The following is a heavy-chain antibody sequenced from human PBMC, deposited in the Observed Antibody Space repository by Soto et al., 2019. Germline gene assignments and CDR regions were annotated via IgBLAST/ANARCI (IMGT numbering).Heavy chain of an antibody. Sequence: GGSLRLSCAASGFTFSRYAMSWVRQAPGKGLEWVSAISGSGGSTYYADSVNGRFTNSRDNSKITLYLQMNSLRAEDTAVYYCAKDCCGARITIFGVVIISGEVDYWGQGTLVTVSS. CDR1: GFTFSRYA. CDR3: AKDCCGARITIFGVVIISGEVDY. J-gene: IGHJ4*02. CDR2: ISGSGGST. V-gene: IGHV3-23*01. D-gene: IGHD3-3*01.